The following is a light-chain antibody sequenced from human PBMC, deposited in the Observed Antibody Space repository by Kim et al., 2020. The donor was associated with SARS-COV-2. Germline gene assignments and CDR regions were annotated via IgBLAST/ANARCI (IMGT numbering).Light chain of an antibody. CDR2: RNN. CDR1: SSNIGSNT. J-gene: IGLJ1*01. CDR3: AAWDDSLNAYV. V-gene: IGLV1-44*01. Sequence: QSVVTQPPSASGTPGQRVTISCSGSSSNIGSNTVNWYQHLPGTAPKLLMYRNNQRPSGVPDRFSGSKSGTAASLAISGLQSEDEADYYCAAWDDSLNAYVFGIGTKVTVL.